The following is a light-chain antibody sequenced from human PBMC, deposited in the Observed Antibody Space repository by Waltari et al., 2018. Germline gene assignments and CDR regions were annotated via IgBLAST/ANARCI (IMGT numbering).Light chain of an antibody. CDR3: QQYYSTPLT. Sequence: DIVMTQSPDSLAVSLGERATINCKSSQSVLYSSNNKNYLAWYQHKPGQPPKLLIYWASTRESGGPDRCSGSGSGTYFTLTISSLQAEDVAVYYCQQYYSTPLTFGGGTKVEIK. CDR1: QSVLYSSNNKNY. J-gene: IGKJ4*01. V-gene: IGKV4-1*01. CDR2: WAS.